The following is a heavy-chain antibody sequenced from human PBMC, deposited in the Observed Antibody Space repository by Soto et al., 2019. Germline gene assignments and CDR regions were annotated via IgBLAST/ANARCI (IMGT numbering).Heavy chain of an antibody. CDR3: AREASVLIPAAQPSRFDS. D-gene: IGHD2-2*01. J-gene: IGHJ4*02. V-gene: IGHV1-18*01. CDR2: ISPYSGYT. CDR1: GYSFMKYG. Sequence: GASVKVSCKGFGYSFMKYGINWVRQAPGQGLEWVGWISPYSGYTHSAQKFHGRLTLTTGTAASTAYMELRILRSADTALYYCAREASVLIPAAQPSRFDSWGQGTLVTVSS.